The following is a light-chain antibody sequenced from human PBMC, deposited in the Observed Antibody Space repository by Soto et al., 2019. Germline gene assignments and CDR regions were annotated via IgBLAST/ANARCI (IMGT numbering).Light chain of an antibody. CDR1: QSIXNY. J-gene: IGKJ1*01. CDR3: QQRRNGPRT. Sequence: IGLIQCPATLSVSLGERATLSCRASQSIXNYLNWYQSKPGQAPRIIXYAVSNMATDSPARFSGSGSGTDFTLTISSLEPEYLAAYYCQQRRNGPRTVGQGTKVEI. CDR2: AVS. V-gene: IGKV3-11*01.